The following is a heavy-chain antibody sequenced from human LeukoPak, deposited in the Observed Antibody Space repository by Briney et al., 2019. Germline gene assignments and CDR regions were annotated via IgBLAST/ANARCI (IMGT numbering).Heavy chain of an antibody. J-gene: IGHJ4*02. CDR3: ARYRTDGSGSPFPPNYFDY. D-gene: IGHD3-10*01. CDR2: IYYSGST. CDR1: GGSISSGDYY. V-gene: IGHV4-30-4*01. Sequence: SETLSLTYTVSGGSISSGDYYWSWIRQPPGKGLEWIGYIYYSGSTYYNPSLKSRVTISVDTSKNQFSLKLSSVTAADTAVYYCARYRTDGSGSPFPPNYFDYWGQGTLVTVSS.